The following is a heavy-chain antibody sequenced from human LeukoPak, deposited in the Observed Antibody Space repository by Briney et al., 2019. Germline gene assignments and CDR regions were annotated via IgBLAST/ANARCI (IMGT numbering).Heavy chain of an antibody. D-gene: IGHD3-22*01. Sequence: PSETLSLTCAVYGGSFSGYYWSWIRQPPGKGLEWIGEINHSGSTNYNPSLKSRVTISVDTSKNQFSLKLSSVTAADTAVYYCARTPNYYDSSGYSYFDYWGQGTLVTVSS. J-gene: IGHJ4*02. CDR3: ARTPNYYDSSGYSYFDY. V-gene: IGHV4-34*01. CDR1: GGSFSGYY. CDR2: INHSGST.